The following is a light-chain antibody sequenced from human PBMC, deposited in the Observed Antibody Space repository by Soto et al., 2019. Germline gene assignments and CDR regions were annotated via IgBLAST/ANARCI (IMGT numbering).Light chain of an antibody. CDR1: SSNIGAGYD. Sequence: QSVLTQPPSVSGAPGQRVTISCTGSSSNIGAGYDVHWYQQLPGTAPKLLIDGNSNRPSGVPDRFSGSKSGTSASLAITGLQAEDEADYSCQSSDSGLSAVVFGGGAEVTVL. CDR3: QSSDSGLSAVV. V-gene: IGLV1-40*01. J-gene: IGLJ2*01. CDR2: GNS.